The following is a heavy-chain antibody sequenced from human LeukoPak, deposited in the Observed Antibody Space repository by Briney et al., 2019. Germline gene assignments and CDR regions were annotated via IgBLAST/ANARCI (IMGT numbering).Heavy chain of an antibody. CDR1: GGSFSGYY. Sequence: PSETLSLTCAVYGGSFSGYYWSWIRQPPGKGLEWIGEINHSGSTNYNPSLKSRVTISVDTSKNQFSLKLSSVTAADTAVYYCAKKTLVGATPYDYWGQGTLVSVSS. J-gene: IGHJ4*02. CDR3: AKKTLVGATPYDY. CDR2: INHSGST. V-gene: IGHV4-34*01. D-gene: IGHD1-26*01.